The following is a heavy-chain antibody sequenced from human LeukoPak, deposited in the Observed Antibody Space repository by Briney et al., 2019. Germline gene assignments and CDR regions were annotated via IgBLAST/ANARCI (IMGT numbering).Heavy chain of an antibody. CDR2: VSGGGNSL. CDR3: AKRFSDYRPFDP. Sequence: PGGSLRLSCAASGFTFSYYAMSWVRQAPGKGLEWVAAVSGGGNSLNYADSVRGRFTISRDNSKNTLYLQMNSLRAEDTAVYHCAKRFSDYRPFDPWGQGTLVTVSS. D-gene: IGHD4-17*01. J-gene: IGHJ5*02. V-gene: IGHV3-23*01. CDR1: GFTFSYYA.